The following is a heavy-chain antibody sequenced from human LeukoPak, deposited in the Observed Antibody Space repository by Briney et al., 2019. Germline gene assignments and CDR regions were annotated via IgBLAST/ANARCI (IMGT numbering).Heavy chain of an antibody. Sequence: PGGSLRLSCAASGFTFSSDSMNWVRQAPGKGLEWVSSISSTSGFISYADSVKGRFTISRDNAKSSLNLQMNSLRAEDTALYYCARVHSGYGPDYIDHWGQGTPVTVSS. CDR2: ISSTSGFI. V-gene: IGHV3-21*06. D-gene: IGHD5-12*01. CDR1: GFTFSSDS. CDR3: ARVHSGYGPDYIDH. J-gene: IGHJ4*02.